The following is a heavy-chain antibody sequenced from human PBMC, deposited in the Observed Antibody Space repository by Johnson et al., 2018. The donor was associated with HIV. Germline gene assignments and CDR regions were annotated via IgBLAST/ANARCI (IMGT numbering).Heavy chain of an antibody. J-gene: IGHJ3*02. D-gene: IGHD3-22*01. CDR2: FSGSGDNT. V-gene: IGHV3-23*04. CDR1: GFTFSSYG. CDR3: ARGITMIAVVKGDAFDM. Sequence: VQLVESGGGVVQPGRSLRLSCAASGFTFSSYGMHWVRQAPGKGLEWVSTFSGSGDNTYYADSVRGRFAISRDNSKNTLYLQLNSLRAEDTAVYYCARGITMIAVVKGDAFDMWGQGTMVTVSS.